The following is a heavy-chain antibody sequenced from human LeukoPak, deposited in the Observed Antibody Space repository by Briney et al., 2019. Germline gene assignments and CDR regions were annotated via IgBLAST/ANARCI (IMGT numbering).Heavy chain of an antibody. D-gene: IGHD2-8*01. CDR3: TTGRTLVYGILGWFDP. J-gene: IGHJ5*02. CDR2: IKSETDGATT. Sequence: PGGSLRLSCAASGFTFSNAWMSWVRQAPGKGLEWVGRIKSETDGATTDYAAPVKGRFTISRDDSKNTLYLQMNSLKTEDTAVYYCTTGRTLVYGILGWFDPWGQGTLVTVSS. V-gene: IGHV3-15*01. CDR1: GFTFSNAW.